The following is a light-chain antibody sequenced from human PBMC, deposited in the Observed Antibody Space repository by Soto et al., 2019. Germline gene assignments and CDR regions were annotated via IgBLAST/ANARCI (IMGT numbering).Light chain of an antibody. J-gene: IGKJ2*02. CDR1: QGISTW. CDR2: AAS. CDR3: QQANSFPRT. V-gene: IGKV1-12*01. Sequence: DIQMTQSPSSVSASVGDTVTISCRASQGISTWLAWYQQKPRKAPKLLIYAASYLQNGVPSRFSGRGSGTDFTLTISSLQPEDFVTYYCQQANSFPRTFGQGTKLEIK.